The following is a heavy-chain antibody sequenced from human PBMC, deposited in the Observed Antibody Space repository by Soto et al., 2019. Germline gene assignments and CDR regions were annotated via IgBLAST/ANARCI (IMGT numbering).Heavy chain of an antibody. CDR3: THSLTSPYYYYGSDYPHVVDI. CDR2: IYCDDDK. V-gene: IGHV2-5*02. D-gene: IGHD3-22*01. J-gene: IGHJ3*02. Sequence: QITLKESGPTLVKPAQTLTLTCTVSGFSLSTIGVGVGWIRQPPGKALEWLALIYCDDDKRYSPSLKSRLTITNNTSQNQVVLRITIMDPVDTATYFCTHSLTSPYYYYGSDYPHVVDIWGQGTLVAVSS. CDR1: GFSLSTIGVG.